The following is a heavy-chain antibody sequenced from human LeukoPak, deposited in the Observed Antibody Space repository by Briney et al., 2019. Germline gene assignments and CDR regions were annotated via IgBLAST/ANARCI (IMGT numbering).Heavy chain of an antibody. CDR1: GYTFTGYY. CDR2: INPNSGGT. J-gene: IGHJ6*03. D-gene: IGHD6-19*01. CDR3: ARVLYSSGWYRYYYYMDV. V-gene: IGHV1-2*02. Sequence: ASVKVSCKASGYTFTGYYMHWVRQAPGQGLEWMGWINPNSGGTNYAQKFQGRVTMTRDTSISTAYMELSRLRSDDTAVYYCARVLYSSGWYRYYYYMDVWGKGTTVTVSS.